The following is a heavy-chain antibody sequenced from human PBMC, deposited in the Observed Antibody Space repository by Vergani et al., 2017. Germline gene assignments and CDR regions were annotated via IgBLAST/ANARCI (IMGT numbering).Heavy chain of an antibody. CDR3: ASRIAVADDDAFDS. CDR1: GFTFSSYW. CDR2: IKQDGREK. D-gene: IGHD6-19*01. V-gene: IGHV3-7*01. Sequence: EVQLVESGGGLVQPGGSLRLSCAASGFTFSSYWMSWVRQAPGKGLEWVANIKQDGREKYYVDSLKGRFTTSRDNAKDSLYLQMNSLRAEDTAVYYCASRIAVADDDAFDSWGQGTMVTVSS. J-gene: IGHJ3*02.